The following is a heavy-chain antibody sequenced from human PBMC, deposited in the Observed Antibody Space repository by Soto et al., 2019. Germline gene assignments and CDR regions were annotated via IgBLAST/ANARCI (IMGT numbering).Heavy chain of an antibody. CDR1: GGSISTYH. Sequence: PSETLSLTCTVSGGSISTYHWSWIRQPPGKGLEWIGYIYYSGSTNYNPSLMSRVTISVDTSKNQFSLKLSSVTAADTAVYYCGRVIWCGDFYYLAYGGQGTLVTVSS. CDR3: GRVIWCGDFYYLAY. CDR2: IYYSGST. V-gene: IGHV4-59*01. D-gene: IGHD3-10*01. J-gene: IGHJ4*02.